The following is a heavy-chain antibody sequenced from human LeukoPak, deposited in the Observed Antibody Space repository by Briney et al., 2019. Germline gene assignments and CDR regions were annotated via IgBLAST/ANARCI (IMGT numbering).Heavy chain of an antibody. J-gene: IGHJ5*02. Sequence: PSETLSLTCTVSGGSISSSSYSWGWIRQPPGKGLEWIGNIYYSGSSYYNPSLKSRDTLSVDTSKNQLSLKLSSVTAADTAVYYCVRQSMYSSSCHANIWFDPGGQGPLVTVSS. CDR2: IYYSGSS. D-gene: IGHD6-13*01. CDR1: GGSISSSSYS. V-gene: IGHV4-39*01. CDR3: VRQSMYSSSCHANIWFDP.